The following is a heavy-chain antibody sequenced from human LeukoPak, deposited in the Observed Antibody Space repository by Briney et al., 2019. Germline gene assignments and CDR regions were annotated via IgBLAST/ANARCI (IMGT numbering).Heavy chain of an antibody. CDR2: IYHSGST. Sequence: PSETLSLTCTVSGGSISSSSYYWGWIRQPPGKGLEWIGSIYHSGSTYYNPSLKSRVTISVDTSKNQFSLKLSSVTAADTAVYYCARSYDSSGYYDAFDIWGQGTMVTVSS. V-gene: IGHV4-39*07. CDR3: ARSYDSSGYYDAFDI. D-gene: IGHD3-22*01. J-gene: IGHJ3*02. CDR1: GGSISSSSYY.